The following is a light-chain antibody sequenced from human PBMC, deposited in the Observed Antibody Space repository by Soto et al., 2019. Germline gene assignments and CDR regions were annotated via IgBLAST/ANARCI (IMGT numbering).Light chain of an antibody. V-gene: IGKV1-9*01. CDR2: GAS. CDR1: QAICNY. CDR3: QQLNSLPRT. J-gene: IGKJ2*01. Sequence: DIQLTQSPIFLAASVGDRVTISCRASQAICNYLAWYQQKPGKAPNLLIFGASTLQGGVPSRFSGSVSGTEFTLTISSLQPEDCATYYCQQLNSLPRTFGQGTKLEIK.